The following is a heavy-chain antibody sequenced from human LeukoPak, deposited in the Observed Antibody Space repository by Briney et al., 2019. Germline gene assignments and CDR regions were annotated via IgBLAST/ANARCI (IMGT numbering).Heavy chain of an antibody. CDR3: ARSHRSFASGSGDY. V-gene: IGHV3-7*05. D-gene: IGHD3-10*01. CDR2: INQDGSEK. CDR1: KFTFSVYW. Sequence: SGGSLRLSCAASKFTFSVYWMSWVRQAPGKGLEWVANINQDGSEKYYVDSVKGRFSISRDNAKNSLFLQMNSLRDEDTAVYFCARSHRSFASGSGDYWGPGTLVTVSS. J-gene: IGHJ4*02.